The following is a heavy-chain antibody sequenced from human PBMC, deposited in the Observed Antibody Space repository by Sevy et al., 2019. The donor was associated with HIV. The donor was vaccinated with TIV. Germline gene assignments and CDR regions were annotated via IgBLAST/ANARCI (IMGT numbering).Heavy chain of an antibody. V-gene: IGHV4-30-4*01. CDR3: ARVSAASRIFDY. D-gene: IGHD6-13*01. CDR1: GGSISSGDYY. J-gene: IGHJ4*02. Sequence: SETLSLTCTVSGGSISSGDYYWSWIRQPPGKGLEWIGYIYYCGSTYYNPSLKSRVTISVDTSKNQFSLKLSSVTAADTAVYYCARVSAASRIFDYSGQGTLVTVSS. CDR2: IYYCGST.